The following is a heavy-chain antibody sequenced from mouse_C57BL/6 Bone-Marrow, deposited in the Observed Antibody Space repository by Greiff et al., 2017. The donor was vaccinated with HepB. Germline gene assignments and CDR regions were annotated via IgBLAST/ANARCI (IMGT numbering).Heavy chain of an antibody. D-gene: IGHD1-1*01. V-gene: IGHV3-8*01. CDR2: ISYSGST. CDR3: ARWGLRCPYAMDD. J-gene: IGHJ4*01. CDR1: GYSITSDY. Sequence: EVKLMESGPGLAKPSQTLSLTCSVSGYSITSDYWNWIRKFPGNKLEYMGYISYSGSTYYNPSLKSRISITRDTSKNQYYLQVNSVTTEDTATYYCARWGLRCPYAMDDWGQGTSVTVSS.